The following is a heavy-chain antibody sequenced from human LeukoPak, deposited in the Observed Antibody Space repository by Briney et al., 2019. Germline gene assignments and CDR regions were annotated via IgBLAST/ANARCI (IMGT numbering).Heavy chain of an antibody. V-gene: IGHV4-4*09. CDR1: GDSFSIYY. CDR2: INSGGST. Sequence: SETLSLTCAVSGDSFSIYYWSWLPGPPGERLGWLGYINSGGSTNYNPSLKSRVTISVDTPKNQFSLRLTSVTAADTAVYYCARNQKRSTSNNWFDPWGQGTLVTVSS. J-gene: IGHJ5*02. CDR3: ARNQKRSTSNNWFDP. D-gene: IGHD2-2*01.